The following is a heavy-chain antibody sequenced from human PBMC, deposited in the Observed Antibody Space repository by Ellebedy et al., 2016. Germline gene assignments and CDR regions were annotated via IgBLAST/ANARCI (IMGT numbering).Heavy chain of an antibody. D-gene: IGHD3-3*01. CDR2: INAGNGNT. V-gene: IGHV1-3*01. CDR1: GYTFTPYA. CDR3: ARDFFPSPLRFLEWFPGF. Sequence: ASVTVSCKASGYTFTPYAMHWVRQAPGQRLEWMGWINAGNGNTKFSQKFQGRLTITRDTSASTAYMELSGLRSEDTAIYYCARDFFPSPLRFLEWFPGFWGRGILVTVSS. J-gene: IGHJ4*02.